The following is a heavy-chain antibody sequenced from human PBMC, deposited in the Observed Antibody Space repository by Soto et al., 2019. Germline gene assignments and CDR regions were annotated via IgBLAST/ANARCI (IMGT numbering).Heavy chain of an antibody. J-gene: IGHJ4*02. CDR3: ASSPYGDVDY. V-gene: IGHV5-51*01. CDR2: VYPGDSDP. CDR1: VYSFTSHW. D-gene: IGHD4-17*01. Sequence: GESLKISCKGSVYSFTSHWIGWVRQMPGKGLEWMGIVYPGDSDPRYSPSFQGQVTISADKSISTAYLQWSGLKASDTAMYYCASSPYGDVDYWGQGTLVTVSS.